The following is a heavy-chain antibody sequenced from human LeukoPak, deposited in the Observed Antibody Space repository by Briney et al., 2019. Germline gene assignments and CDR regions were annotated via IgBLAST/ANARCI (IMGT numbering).Heavy chain of an antibody. J-gene: IGHJ4*02. V-gene: IGHV4-39*07. CDR2: IYYSGST. CDR1: GGSISDTIYY. D-gene: IGHD4-17*01. CDR3: AREGLYGDYVWSLDY. Sequence: SSETLSLTCTFSGGSISDTIYYWGWIRQPPGKGLEWIGSIYYSGSTNYNPSLKSRVTISVDTSKNQFSLKLSSVTAADTAVYYCAREGLYGDYVWSLDYWGQGTLVTVSS.